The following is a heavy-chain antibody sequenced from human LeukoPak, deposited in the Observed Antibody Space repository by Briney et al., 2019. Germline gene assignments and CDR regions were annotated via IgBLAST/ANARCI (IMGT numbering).Heavy chain of an antibody. V-gene: IGHV5-51*01. CDR1: GYPFTTYW. D-gene: IGHD3-9*01. J-gene: IGHJ4*02. CDR2: IYPTDSDA. CDR3: GASPSPTGTERYY. Sequence: EESLKISCKLSGYPFTTYWIGWVRQMPGKGLEWMGVIYPTDSDARYSPSFQGQVTISVDKSISTVYLQWNSLKASDSAMYYCGASPSPTGTERYYWGQGTLVTVSS.